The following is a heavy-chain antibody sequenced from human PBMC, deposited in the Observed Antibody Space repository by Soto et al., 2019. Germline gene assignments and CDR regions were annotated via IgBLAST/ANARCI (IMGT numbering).Heavy chain of an antibody. Sequence: SSVKVSCKVSGYSLTELSMHWVRQAPGKGLEWMGGFDPEDGETIYAQQFQGRVTMTEDTSTDTAYMEVSSLRSEDTAVYYCSTARETQGHYDFWSGYFYGMDVWG. CDR1: GYSLTELS. D-gene: IGHD3-3*01. V-gene: IGHV1-24*01. J-gene: IGHJ6*02. CDR2: FDPEDGET. CDR3: STARETQGHYDFWSGYFYGMDV.